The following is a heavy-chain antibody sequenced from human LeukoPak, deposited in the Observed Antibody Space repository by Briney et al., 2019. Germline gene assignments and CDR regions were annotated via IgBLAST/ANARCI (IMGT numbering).Heavy chain of an antibody. J-gene: IGHJ4*02. CDR1: GFTFPTHS. CDR3: ARDLGLTYYDFWSDPIGGY. V-gene: IGHV3-23*01. Sequence: PGGSLRLSCAASGFTFPTHSMTWVRQAPGKGLEWVSTISGNGGTTDHADSVKGRFTISRDNSKNTLYLQMNSLRAEDTAVYYCARDLGLTYYDFWSDPIGGYWGQGTLVTVSS. CDR2: ISGNGGTT. D-gene: IGHD3-3*01.